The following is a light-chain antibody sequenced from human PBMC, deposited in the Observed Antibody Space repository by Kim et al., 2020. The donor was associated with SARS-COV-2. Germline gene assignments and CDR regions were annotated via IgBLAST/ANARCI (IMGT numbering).Light chain of an antibody. CDR2: AAS. CDR1: QTIRTY. V-gene: IGKV1-39*01. CDR3: QQSYSIPRT. Sequence: SASVGDRVTITCRASQTIRTYLNWYQQKPGKAPELLIYAASTVQSSVPSRFSGSGSGTDFTLTISSLQPEDFATYYCQQSYSIPRTFGQGTNLEI. J-gene: IGKJ2*02.